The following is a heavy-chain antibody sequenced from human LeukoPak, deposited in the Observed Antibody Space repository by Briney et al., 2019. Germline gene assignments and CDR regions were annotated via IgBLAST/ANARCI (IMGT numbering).Heavy chain of an antibody. CDR2: IYPGDSNT. D-gene: IGHD5-12*01. CDR3: ATGGYSGYDGGYYFDY. Sequence: GESLKISCRGSGYSFTSYWIGWVRQMPGKGLEWMGIIYPGDSNTRYSPTFQGQVTISAHKSISTAYLQWSSLKASDTAMYYCATGGYSGYDGGYYFDYWGQGTLVTVSS. J-gene: IGHJ4*02. V-gene: IGHV5-51*01. CDR1: GYSFTSYW.